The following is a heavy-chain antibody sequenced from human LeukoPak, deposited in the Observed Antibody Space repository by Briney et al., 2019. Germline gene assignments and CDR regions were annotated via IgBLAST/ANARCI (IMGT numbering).Heavy chain of an antibody. V-gene: IGHV3-64*02. CDR1: GFRFSYHD. CDR2: IGAAGAHT. Sequence: GGSLRLSCAASGFRFSYHDMHWVRQAPGKGLEFVSSIGAAGAHTFYADSVKCRFTISRDNFQSTMYLQMDGLSPDDSAVYYCARELGGTKTGGFDIWGQGTVVTVSS. J-gene: IGHJ3*02. D-gene: IGHD1-14*01. CDR3: ARELGGTKTGGFDI.